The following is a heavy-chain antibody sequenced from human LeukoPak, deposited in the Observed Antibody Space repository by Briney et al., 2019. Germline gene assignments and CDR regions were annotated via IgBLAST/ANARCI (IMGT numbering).Heavy chain of an antibody. J-gene: IGHJ4*02. CDR2: IKSKVDGGTT. D-gene: IGHD6-13*01. V-gene: IGHV3-15*01. Sequence: GGSLRLSCAASGFTFNNAYMCWVRQAPGKGLEWVGRIKSKVDGGTTDYGAPVKGRFTISRDDSRNTLYLQMNSLKTEDTAVYYCTTDAGYTSRWYNYWGQGTLVSASS. CDR1: GFTFNNAY. CDR3: TTDAGYTSRWYNY.